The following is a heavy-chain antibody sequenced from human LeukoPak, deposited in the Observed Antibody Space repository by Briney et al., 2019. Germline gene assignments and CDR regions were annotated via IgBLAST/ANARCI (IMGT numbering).Heavy chain of an antibody. V-gene: IGHV1-2*02. CDR2: INPNSGGT. D-gene: IGHD3-10*01. CDR3: ARDYHYGSGSSRYYYYYYMDV. Sequence: ASVKVSCKASGYTFTGYYMHWVRQAPGQGLEWMGWINPNSGGTNYAQKFQGRVTMTRDTSISTAYMELSRLRSDDTAVYYCARDYHYGSGSSRYYYYYYMDVWGKGTTVTISS. CDR1: GYTFTGYY. J-gene: IGHJ6*03.